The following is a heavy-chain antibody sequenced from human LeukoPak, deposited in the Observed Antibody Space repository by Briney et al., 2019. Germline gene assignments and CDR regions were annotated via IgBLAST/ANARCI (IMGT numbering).Heavy chain of an antibody. Sequence: SGGSLRLSCAASGFTFSDYYMSWIRQAPGKGLEWVAVIWYDGSNKYYADSVKGRFTISRGNSKNTLYLQMNSLRAEDTAVYYCARPQYCSSTSCPTEYFQHWGQGTLVTVSS. CDR1: GFTFSDYY. V-gene: IGHV3-33*08. CDR3: ARPQYCSSTSCPTEYFQH. CDR2: IWYDGSNK. D-gene: IGHD2-2*01. J-gene: IGHJ1*01.